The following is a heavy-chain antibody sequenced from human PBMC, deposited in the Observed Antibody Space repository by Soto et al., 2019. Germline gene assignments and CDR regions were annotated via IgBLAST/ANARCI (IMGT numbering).Heavy chain of an antibody. V-gene: IGHV4-31*03. J-gene: IGHJ6*03. Sequence: SETLSLTCTVSGFSISRGGYYGSWIRQHPGKGLEWIGYIYYSGGTYYNPSLKSRVTISVDTSENQFSLRLSSVTAADTAVYYCARKDSGYADYMDVWGKGTTVTVSS. CDR1: GFSISRGGYY. CDR2: IYYSGGT. CDR3: ARKDSGYADYMDV. D-gene: IGHD5-12*01.